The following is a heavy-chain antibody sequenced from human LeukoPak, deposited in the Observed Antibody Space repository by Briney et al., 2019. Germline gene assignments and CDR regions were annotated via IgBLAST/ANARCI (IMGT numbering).Heavy chain of an antibody. CDR2: INTNTGNP. CDR1: GGTFSSYA. D-gene: IGHD4-17*01. Sequence: GASVKVSCKASGGTFSSYAISWVRQAPGQGLEWMGWINTNTGNPTYAQGFTGRFVFSLDTSVSTAYLQISSLKAEDTAVYYCARNWPWQVTTERGRKNWFDPWGQGTLVTVSS. CDR3: ARNWPWQVTTERGRKNWFDP. V-gene: IGHV7-4-1*02. J-gene: IGHJ5*02.